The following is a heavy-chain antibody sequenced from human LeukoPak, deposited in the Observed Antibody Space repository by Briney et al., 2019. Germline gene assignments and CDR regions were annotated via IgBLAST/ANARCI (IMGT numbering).Heavy chain of an antibody. CDR3: ARSPRDSRDWTGSLDY. D-gene: IGHD3/OR15-3a*01. CDR2: ISYGGHVK. Sequence: GGSLRLSCAASGFTLTNFGMHWVRQAPGKGLEWVAVISYGGHVKFYADSVEGRFTVSRDVSKNIVSLEMNSLRVDDTAVYYCARSPRDSRDWTGSLDYWGQGTLVTVSS. J-gene: IGHJ4*02. V-gene: IGHV3-30*03. CDR1: GFTLTNFG.